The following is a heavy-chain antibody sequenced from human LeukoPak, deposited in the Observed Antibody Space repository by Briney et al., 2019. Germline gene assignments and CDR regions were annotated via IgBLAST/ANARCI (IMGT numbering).Heavy chain of an antibody. Sequence: PGGSLRLSCVGSEFTFGSYAMTWVRLPPGKGLEWVSSIKGNGAYANYADSVRGRFTTSRDNSKNTLYLQMNSLRAEDTAVYYCGSDPNGDYVGAFGSWGRGTLVTVSS. CDR1: EFTFGSYA. CDR3: GSDPNGDYVGAFGS. CDR2: IKGNGAYA. D-gene: IGHD4-17*01. V-gene: IGHV3-23*01. J-gene: IGHJ3*01.